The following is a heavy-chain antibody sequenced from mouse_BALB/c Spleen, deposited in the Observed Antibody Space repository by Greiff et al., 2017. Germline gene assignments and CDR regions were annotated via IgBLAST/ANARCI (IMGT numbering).Heavy chain of an antibody. CDR2: ISSGGST. Sequence: DVMLVESGGGLVKPGGSLKLSCAASGFTFSSYAMSWVRQTPEKRLEWVASISSGGSTYYPDSVKGRFTISRDNARNILYLQMSSLRSEDTAMYYCARGGIHYYVMDYWGQGTSVTVSS. CDR3: ARGGIHYYVMDY. V-gene: IGHV5-6-5*01. J-gene: IGHJ4*01. CDR1: GFTFSSYA. D-gene: IGHD1-1*01.